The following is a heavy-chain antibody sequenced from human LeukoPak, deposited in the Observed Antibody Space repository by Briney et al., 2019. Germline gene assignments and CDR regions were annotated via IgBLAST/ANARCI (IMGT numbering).Heavy chain of an antibody. CDR3: ARSLWVVGATDPSDAFDI. V-gene: IGHV1-69*05. Sequence: GASVKVSCKASVGTFSSYAISWVGQAPGQGREWMGGIVPIFGTANYAQKFQGRVTITTDESTSTAYMELSSLRSEDTAVYYCARSLWVVGATDPSDAFDIWGQGTMVTVSS. CDR2: IVPIFGTA. CDR1: VGTFSSYA. J-gene: IGHJ3*02. D-gene: IGHD1-26*01.